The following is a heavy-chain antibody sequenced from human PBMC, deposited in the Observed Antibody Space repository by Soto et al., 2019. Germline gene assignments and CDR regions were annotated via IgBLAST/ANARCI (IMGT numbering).Heavy chain of an antibody. CDR2: IYYSGST. V-gene: IGHV4-59*01. CDR1: GVSISRYY. Sequence: ETLSHTYTVSGVSISRYYWSWIRQPPGKGLEWIGYIYYSGSTNYNPSLKSRVTISVDTSKNQFSLKLSSVTAADTAVYYCARDRMAVAGLDYWGQGTLVTVSS. J-gene: IGHJ4*02. D-gene: IGHD6-19*01. CDR3: ARDRMAVAGLDY.